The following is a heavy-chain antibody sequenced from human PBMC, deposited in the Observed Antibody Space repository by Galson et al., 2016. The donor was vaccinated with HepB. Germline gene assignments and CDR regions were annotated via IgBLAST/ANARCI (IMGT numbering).Heavy chain of an antibody. CDR2: IYSGGRT. J-gene: IGHJ4*02. D-gene: IGHD6-13*01. Sequence: LSLTCTVPGGSISSGTYYWGWIRQPPGKGLEWIGTIYSGGRTYYNPSLMSRLTISVDTSKNQFSLRLSSVTAADTAVYYCARHGRTAAVEFDYWGQGTLVTVSS. CDR3: ARHGRTAAVEFDY. V-gene: IGHV4-39*01. CDR1: GGSISSGTYY.